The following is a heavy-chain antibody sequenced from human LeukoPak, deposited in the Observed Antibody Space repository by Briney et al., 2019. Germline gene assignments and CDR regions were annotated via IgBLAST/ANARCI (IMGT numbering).Heavy chain of an antibody. Sequence: QTGGSLRLSCAASGFTFRNYWMSWVRQAPGKGLEWVAVISYDGSNKYYADSVKGRFTISRDNSKNTLYLQMNSLRAEDTAVYYCARRGDGGRSFDYWGQGTLVTVSS. J-gene: IGHJ4*02. V-gene: IGHV3-30*03. CDR1: GFTFRNYW. D-gene: IGHD4-23*01. CDR2: ISYDGSNK. CDR3: ARRGDGGRSFDY.